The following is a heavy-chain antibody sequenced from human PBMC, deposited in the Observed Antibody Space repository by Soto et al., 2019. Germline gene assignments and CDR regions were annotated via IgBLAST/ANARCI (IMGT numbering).Heavy chain of an antibody. V-gene: IGHV1-2*02. D-gene: IGHD3-3*01. J-gene: IGHJ4*02. CDR3: ATSIKIFGVAPQY. Sequence: RASVKVSCKASGYTFTGYYMHWVRQAPGQGLEWMGWINPNSGGTNYAQKFQGRVTMTEDTSTDTAYMELSSLRSEDTAVYYCATSIKIFGVAPQYWGQGTLVTVSS. CDR2: INPNSGGT. CDR1: GYTFTGYY.